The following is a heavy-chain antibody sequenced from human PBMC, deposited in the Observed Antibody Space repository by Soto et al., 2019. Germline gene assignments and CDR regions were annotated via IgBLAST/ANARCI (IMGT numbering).Heavy chain of an antibody. CDR3: AGSYYDSSGTPYYFDL. J-gene: IGHJ4*02. CDR2: INRSGGSA. CDR1: GFTFSSYA. D-gene: IGHD3-22*01. V-gene: IGHV3-23*01. Sequence: EVQLLESGGGLVQPGGSLRLSCAASGFTFSSYAMSWVRQAPGKGLKWVSAINRSGGSAYYADSVKGRFTISRDNSRNTLYLQMNSLRAEDTAVYYCAGSYYDSSGTPYYFDLWGQGTLVTVSS.